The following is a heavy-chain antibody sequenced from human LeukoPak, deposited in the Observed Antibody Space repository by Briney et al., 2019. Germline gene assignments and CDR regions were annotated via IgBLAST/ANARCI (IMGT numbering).Heavy chain of an antibody. Sequence: GGSLRLSCAASGFTFSLYSMNWVRQAPGKGLEWVSYITSGSSTIYYAESVRGRFTISRDDAKNSLFLQMNSLRAEDTAVYYCARDGGGDYWGQGTLVTVSS. CDR2: ITSGSSTI. V-gene: IGHV3-48*01. CDR1: GFTFSLYS. J-gene: IGHJ4*02. D-gene: IGHD3-16*01. CDR3: ARDGGGDY.